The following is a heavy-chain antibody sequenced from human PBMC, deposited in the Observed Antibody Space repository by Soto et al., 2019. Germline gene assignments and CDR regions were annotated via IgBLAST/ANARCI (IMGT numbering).Heavy chain of an antibody. CDR2: ISSSSSTI. CDR3: ARDFGYNWNDVYYYYYMDV. D-gene: IGHD1-1*01. CDR1: GFTFSSYS. V-gene: IGHV3-48*01. J-gene: IGHJ6*03. Sequence: GGSLRLSCAASGFTFSSYSMNWVRQAPGKGLEWVSYISSSSSTIYYADSVKGRFTVSRDNAKNSLYLQMNSLRAEDTAVYYCARDFGYNWNDVYYYYYMDVWGKGTTVTVSS.